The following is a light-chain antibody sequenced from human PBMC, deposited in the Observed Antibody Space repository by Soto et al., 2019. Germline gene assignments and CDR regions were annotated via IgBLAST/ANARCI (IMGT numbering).Light chain of an antibody. CDR1: SSDVGIYNY. V-gene: IGLV2-14*01. CDR2: EVS. J-gene: IGLJ3*02. CDR3: TSFTTTNTWV. Sequence: QSVLTQPASVSGSPGQSIAISCTGSSSDVGIYNYVSWYQQHPGKVPKLIIYEVSNRPSGVSNRFSGSKSGNTASLTISGLQAEDEADYYCTSFTTTNTWVFGGGTKLTVL.